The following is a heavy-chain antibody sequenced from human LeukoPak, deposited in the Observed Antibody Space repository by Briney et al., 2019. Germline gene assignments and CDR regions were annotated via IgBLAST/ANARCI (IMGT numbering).Heavy chain of an antibody. CDR2: ISGSGGST. D-gene: IGHD3-22*01. J-gene: IGHJ4*02. CDR3: AKDGAAYYYDTSGYYYFDY. CDR1: GFTFSSYA. V-gene: IGHV3-23*01. Sequence: GGSLRLSCAASGFTFSSYAMSWVRQAPGKGLEWVSAISGSGGSTYYADSVKGRFTICRDNSKNTLYLRMNSLRAEDTAVYYCAKDGAAYYYDTSGYYYFDYWGQGTVVTVSS.